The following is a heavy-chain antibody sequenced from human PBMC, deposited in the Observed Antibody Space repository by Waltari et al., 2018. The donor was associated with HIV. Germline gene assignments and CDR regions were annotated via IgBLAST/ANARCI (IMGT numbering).Heavy chain of an antibody. CDR1: GCSISSYY. Sequence: QVQLQESGPGLVTPSETLSLTCTVSGCSISSYYWRWIRQPAGKGLEWIGRIYTSGSTNYNPSLKSRVTMSVDTSKNQFSLKLSSVTAADTAVYYCARGTYYYDSSGHDAFDIWGQGTMVTVSS. D-gene: IGHD3-22*01. CDR3: ARGTYYYDSSGHDAFDI. CDR2: IYTSGST. J-gene: IGHJ3*02. V-gene: IGHV4-4*07.